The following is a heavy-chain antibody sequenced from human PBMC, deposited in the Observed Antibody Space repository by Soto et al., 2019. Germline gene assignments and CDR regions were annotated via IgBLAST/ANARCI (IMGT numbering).Heavy chain of an antibody. CDR1: GGSISSGGYY. Sequence: LSLTCTVSGGSISSGGYYWSWIRQHPGKGLEWIGYIYYSGSTYYNPSLKSRVTISVDTSKNQFSLKLSSVTAADTAVYYCARNHDFPNWFDPWGQGTLVTSPQ. CDR2: IYYSGST. V-gene: IGHV4-31*03. CDR3: ARNHDFPNWFDP. J-gene: IGHJ5*02. D-gene: IGHD3-3*01.